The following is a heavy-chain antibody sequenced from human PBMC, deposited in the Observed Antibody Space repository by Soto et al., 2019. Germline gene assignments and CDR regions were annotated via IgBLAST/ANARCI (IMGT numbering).Heavy chain of an antibody. CDR3: ARLIGTSWFVG. CDR2: TYYRSQWFN. CDR1: GDSVSSNIVT. V-gene: IGHV6-1*01. D-gene: IGHD2-2*01. J-gene: IGHJ4*02. Sequence: SQTLSLTCAISGDSVSSNIVTWDWIRQSPSRGLEWLGRTYYRSQWFNDYAVSVKSRMTINADTSKNQFSLQLNYVTPEDTVVYYCARLIGTSWFVGWGQGTPVTVSS.